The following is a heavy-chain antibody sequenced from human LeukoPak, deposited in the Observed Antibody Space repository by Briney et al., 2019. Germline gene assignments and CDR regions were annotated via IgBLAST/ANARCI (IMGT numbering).Heavy chain of an antibody. Sequence: ASVKVSCKASGYIFTGYYMHWVRQAPGQGLEWMGWINPNSGGTNYAQKFQGWATMTRDTSISTAYMELSRLRSDDTAVYYCARNLLYSSSWYGNAFDIWGHGTMVTVSS. J-gene: IGHJ3*02. CDR2: INPNSGGT. D-gene: IGHD6-13*01. CDR3: ARNLLYSSSWYGNAFDI. V-gene: IGHV1-2*04. CDR1: GYIFTGYY.